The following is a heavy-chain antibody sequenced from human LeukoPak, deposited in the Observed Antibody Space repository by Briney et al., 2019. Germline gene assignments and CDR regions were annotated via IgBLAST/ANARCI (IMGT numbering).Heavy chain of an antibody. V-gene: IGHV4-59*01. J-gene: IGHJ3*02. CDR3: ARDQDDAFDI. CDR2: IYYSGST. Sequence: SETLSLTCTVSGGSISSYYWSWIRQPPGKGLEWFGYIYYSGSTNYNPSLKSRVTISVDTSKNQFSLKLSSVTAADTAVYYCARDQDDAFDIWDQGTMVTVSS. CDR1: GGSISSYY.